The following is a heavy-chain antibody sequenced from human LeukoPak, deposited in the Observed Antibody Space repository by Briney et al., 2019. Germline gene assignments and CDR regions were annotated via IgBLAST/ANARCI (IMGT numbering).Heavy chain of an antibody. V-gene: IGHV3-53*01. D-gene: IGHD2-15*01. CDR3: ARDRRGVASATSDSYYFDY. CDR1: GFIFSNYA. Sequence: GGSLRLSCAASGFIFSNYAMSWVRQAPGKGLEWVSVIYSDGNTFYADSVKGRFTISRDISMNTLHLQMNSLRGEDTAVYYCARDRRGVASATSDSYYFDYWGQGTLVTVSS. CDR2: IYSDGNT. J-gene: IGHJ4*02.